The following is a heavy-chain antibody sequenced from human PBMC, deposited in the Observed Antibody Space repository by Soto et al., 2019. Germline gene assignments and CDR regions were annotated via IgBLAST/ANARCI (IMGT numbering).Heavy chain of an antibody. J-gene: IGHJ6*02. V-gene: IGHV3-48*02. Sequence: PGGSLRLSCAASGFTFSKYILNWVRQAPGKGLEWISSISRSSSTIYYAESVKGRFTISRDNAKNSLSLEMNSLRDEDTAVYYCARTGIEESGTMYGMDVWGPGATVTVSS. CDR3: ARTGIEESGTMYGMDV. CDR2: ISRSSSTI. CDR1: GFTFSKYI. D-gene: IGHD6-13*01.